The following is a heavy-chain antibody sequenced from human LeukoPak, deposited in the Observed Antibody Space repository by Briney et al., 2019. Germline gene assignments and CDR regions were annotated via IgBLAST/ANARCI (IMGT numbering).Heavy chain of an antibody. J-gene: IGHJ6*02. V-gene: IGHV3-21*01. CDR2: ISSSSSYI. CDR3: ARDLRIAVAGRGDYYYYYGMDV. Sequence: PGGSLRLSCAASGFTFSSYSMNWVRQAPGKGLEWVSSISSSSSYIYYADSVKGRFTISRDNAKNSLYLQMNSLRAEDTAVYYCARDLRIAVAGRGDYYYYYGMDVWGQGTTVTVSS. D-gene: IGHD6-19*01. CDR1: GFTFSSYS.